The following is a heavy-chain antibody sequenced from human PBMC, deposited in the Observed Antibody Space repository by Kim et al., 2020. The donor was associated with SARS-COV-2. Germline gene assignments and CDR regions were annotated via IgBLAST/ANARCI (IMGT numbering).Heavy chain of an antibody. CDR2: ISGSGGST. CDR1: GFTFSSYA. J-gene: IGHJ5*02. CDR3: ANDRRVVYAHLNWFDP. V-gene: IGHV3-23*01. D-gene: IGHD2-8*02. Sequence: GGSLRLSCAASGFTFSSYAMSWVRQAPGKGLEWVSAISGSGGSTYYADSVKGRFTISRDNSKNTLYLQMNSLRAEDTTVYYCANDRRVVYAHLNWFDPWGQGTLVTVSS.